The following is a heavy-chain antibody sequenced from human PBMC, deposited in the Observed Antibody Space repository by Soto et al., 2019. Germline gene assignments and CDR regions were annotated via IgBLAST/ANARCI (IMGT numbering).Heavy chain of an antibody. CDR3: ARDGNSSAFDY. V-gene: IGHV4-59*01. CDR2: IYYSGST. CDR1: GGSISSYY. Sequence: QVQLQESGPGLVKPSETLSLTCTVSGGSISSYYWSWIRQPPGKGLEWNGYIYYSGSTHYNPSLKSPVPISVDTSKNQFSLKLSSVTAADTAVYYCARDGNSSAFDYWGQGTLVTVSS. D-gene: IGHD2-15*01. J-gene: IGHJ4*02.